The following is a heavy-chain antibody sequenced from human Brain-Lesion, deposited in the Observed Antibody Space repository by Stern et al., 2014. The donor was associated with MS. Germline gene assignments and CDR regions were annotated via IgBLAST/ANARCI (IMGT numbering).Heavy chain of an antibody. CDR2: IFFTGST. CDR3: ARGAGVFDS. V-gene: IGHV4-39*02. D-gene: IGHD6-19*01. Sequence: VQLVESGPGLVKPSETLSLTCTVSGGSIGRSSYYWGWIRQPPGKGLEWIGNIFFTGSTFYDPSLKSRVTISVETSTHHFSLSLNSVTAADTAVYYCARGAGVFDSWGQGTLVTVSP. CDR1: GGSIGRSSYY. J-gene: IGHJ4*02.